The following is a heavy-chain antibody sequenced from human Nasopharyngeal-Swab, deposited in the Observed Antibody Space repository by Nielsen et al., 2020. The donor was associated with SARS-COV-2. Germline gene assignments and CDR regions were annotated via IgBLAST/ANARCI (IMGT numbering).Heavy chain of an antibody. CDR2: ISGGDDST. D-gene: IGHD5-12*01. CDR1: GFTFSSYA. CDR3: AREVPYSGHDDAFDI. J-gene: IGHJ3*02. V-gene: IGHV3-23*01. Sequence: GESLKISCAASGFTFSSYAMNWVRQAPGRGLEWVSAISGGDDSTKYADSVKGRFTISRDNSKNTLDLQMNSLRAEDTAVYYCAREVPYSGHDDAFDIWGQGTMVTVSA.